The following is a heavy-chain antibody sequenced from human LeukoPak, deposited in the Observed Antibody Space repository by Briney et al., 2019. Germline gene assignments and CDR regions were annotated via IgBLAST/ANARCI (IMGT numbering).Heavy chain of an antibody. CDR2: IYTSGST. V-gene: IGHV4-4*09. J-gene: IGHJ4*02. CDR1: GGSISRYY. Sequence: SETLALTCAGSGGSISRYYWSWIRQPPGKGLEWIGYIYTSGSTNYNPSLKSRVTISVDTSKNQFSLKLSSVTAADTAVYYCARHTPSTAGTTPDEFDYWGQGTLVTVSS. CDR3: ARHTPSTAGTTPDEFDY. D-gene: IGHD1-7*01.